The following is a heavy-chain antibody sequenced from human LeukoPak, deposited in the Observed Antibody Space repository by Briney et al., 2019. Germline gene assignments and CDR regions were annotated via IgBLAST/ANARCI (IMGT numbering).Heavy chain of an antibody. CDR2: IYYSGST. CDR3: ARGLHFWSGYWYYFDY. CDR1: GGSISSYY. V-gene: IGHV4-59*01. J-gene: IGHJ4*02. Sequence: SETLSLTCTVSGGSISSYYWSWIRQPPGKGLEWIGYIYYSGSTNYNPSLKSRVTISVDTSKNQFSLKLSSVTAADTAVYYCARGLHFWSGYWYYFDYWGQGALVTVSS. D-gene: IGHD3-3*02.